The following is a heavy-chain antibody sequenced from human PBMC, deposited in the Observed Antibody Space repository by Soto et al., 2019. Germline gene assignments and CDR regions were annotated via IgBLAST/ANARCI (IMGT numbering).Heavy chain of an antibody. J-gene: IGHJ6*02. V-gene: IGHV4-39*01. CDR3: ARNRYCSGGSCYSLLAFYYYGMDV. D-gene: IGHD2-15*01. CDR2: IYYSGST. Sequence: PSETLSLTCTVSGGSISSSSYYWGWIRQPPGKGLEWIGSIYYSGSTYYNPSLKSRVTISVDTSKNQFSLKLSSVTAADTAVYYCARNRYCSGGSCYSLLAFYYYGMDVWGQGTTVTVS. CDR1: GGSISSSSYY.